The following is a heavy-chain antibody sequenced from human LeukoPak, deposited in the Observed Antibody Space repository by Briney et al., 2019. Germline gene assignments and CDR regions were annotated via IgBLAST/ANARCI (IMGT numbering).Heavy chain of an antibody. V-gene: IGHV3-30*04. CDR3: ARVKSSGYYFDY. CDR1: GFTFSSYA. J-gene: IGHJ4*02. CDR2: ISYDGSNK. Sequence: GGSLRLSCAASGFTFSSYAMHWVRQAPGKGLEWVAVISYDGSNKYYADSVKGRFTISRDNSKNTLYLRMNSLRAEDTAVYYCARVKSSGYYFDYWGQGTLVTVSS. D-gene: IGHD3-22*01.